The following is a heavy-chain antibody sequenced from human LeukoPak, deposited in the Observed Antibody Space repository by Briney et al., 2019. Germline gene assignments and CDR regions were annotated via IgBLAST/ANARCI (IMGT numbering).Heavy chain of an antibody. J-gene: IGHJ4*02. CDR3: ARELWFGESLDY. V-gene: IGHV4-4*07. D-gene: IGHD3-10*01. CDR2: IYTSGST. CDR1: GGSLSSDY. Sequence: SETLSLTCTVSGGSLSSDYWSWIRQPAGKGLEWIWRIYTSGSTNYNPSLKSRVTMSVDTSKKQLSLQLSSVTAADTAVYYCARELWFGESLDYWGQGTLVTVSS.